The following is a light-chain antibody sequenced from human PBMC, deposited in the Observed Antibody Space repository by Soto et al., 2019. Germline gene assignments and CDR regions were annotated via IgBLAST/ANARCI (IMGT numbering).Light chain of an antibody. Sequence: EIVLTQSPGTLSLSPGERATLSCRASQSVSSNYLAWYQQKPGQAPRLLIYGASSRATGIADRFSGSGSGTDFTLTISRLEPEDFAVYYCQQYGTSPPVTFAGGTRVEIK. CDR2: GAS. CDR1: QSVSSNY. CDR3: QQYGTSPPVT. J-gene: IGKJ4*01. V-gene: IGKV3-20*01.